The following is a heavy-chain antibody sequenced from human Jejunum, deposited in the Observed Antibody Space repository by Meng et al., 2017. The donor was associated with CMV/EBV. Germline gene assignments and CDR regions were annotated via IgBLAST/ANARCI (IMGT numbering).Heavy chain of an antibody. V-gene: IGHV1-8*01. CDR2: MHPTNGNT. CDR3: ASHQQFCSGGSCYSLGYYYGMDV. J-gene: IGHJ6*02. Sequence: SWVRQAPGQGLGWMGWMHPTNGNTGYAQKFQGRFTMTWNTSISTAYMELSSLRSEDTAIYYCASHQQFCSGGSCYSLGYYYGMDVWGQGTTVTVSS. D-gene: IGHD2-15*01.